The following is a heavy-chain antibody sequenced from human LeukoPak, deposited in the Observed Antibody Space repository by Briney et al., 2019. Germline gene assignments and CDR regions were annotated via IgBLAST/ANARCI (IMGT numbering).Heavy chain of an antibody. Sequence: GASVKVSCKASGYTFTSYDINWVRQATGQGLEWMGWMNTNSGNTGYAQKFQGRVTMTRNTSISTAYMELSSLRSEDTAVYYCARRRAIVVGNWFDPWGQGTLVTVSS. CDR3: ARRRAIVVGNWFDP. D-gene: IGHD2-15*01. V-gene: IGHV1-8*01. CDR1: GYTFTSYD. CDR2: MNTNSGNT. J-gene: IGHJ5*02.